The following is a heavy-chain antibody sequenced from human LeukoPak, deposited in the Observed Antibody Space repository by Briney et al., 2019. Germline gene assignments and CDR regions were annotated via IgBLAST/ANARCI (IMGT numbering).Heavy chain of an antibody. CDR1: GYTFSGNY. CDR2: INPNSGGT. V-gene: IGHV1-2*02. CDR3: ARESIAAAKGFDY. Sequence: ASVKVSCKASGYTFSGNYMHWVRQAPGQGLEGMGWINPNSGGTNYAQKFQGRVTMTRDTSTSTVYMELSSLRSEDTAVYYCARESIAAAKGFDYWGQGTLVTVSS. J-gene: IGHJ4*02. D-gene: IGHD6-13*01.